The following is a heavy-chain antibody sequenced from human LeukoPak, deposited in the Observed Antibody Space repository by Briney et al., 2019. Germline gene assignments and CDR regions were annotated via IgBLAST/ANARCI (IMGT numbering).Heavy chain of an antibody. CDR1: GGTFSSYA. V-gene: IGHV1-69*13. D-gene: IGHD5-24*01. CDR2: IIPIFGTA. CDR3: ASVSGDGYNYDWFDP. Sequence: SVKVSCKASGGTFSSYAISWVRQAPGQGLEWMGGIIPIFGTANYAQKFQGRVTITADESTSTAYMELSSLRSEDTAVYYCASVSGDGYNYDWFDPWGQGTLVTVSS. J-gene: IGHJ5*02.